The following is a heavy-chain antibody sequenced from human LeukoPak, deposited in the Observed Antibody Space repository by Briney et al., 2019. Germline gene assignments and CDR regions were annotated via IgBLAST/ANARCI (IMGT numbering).Heavy chain of an antibody. CDR2: ISYDGYDK. J-gene: IGHJ3*02. CDR3: AKRPGGGSYYEDAFDI. Sequence: GGSLRLSCAASGFTFNDYALYWVRQAPGKGLEWVTLISYDGYDKSYADSVRGRFTISRDNSRNTLYLQMDSLRSEDTAVYYCAKRPGGGSYYEDAFDIWGQGTMVTVSS. V-gene: IGHV3-30-3*02. D-gene: IGHD1-26*01. CDR1: GFTFNDYA.